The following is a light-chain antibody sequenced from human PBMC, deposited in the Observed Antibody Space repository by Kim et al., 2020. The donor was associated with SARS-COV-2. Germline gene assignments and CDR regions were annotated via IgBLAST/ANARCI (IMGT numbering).Light chain of an antibody. CDR1: QDIRKN. CDR3: QQYDNYPYT. CDR2: EAS. V-gene: IGKV1-33*01. Sequence: ASVGGNRTGTCQASQDIRKNLNWYQQKPGKTPKLVIYEASILELGVPSRFSGSGSGTDFTVTITSLQPDDVGTYYCQQYDNYPYTFGPGTKLEI. J-gene: IGKJ2*01.